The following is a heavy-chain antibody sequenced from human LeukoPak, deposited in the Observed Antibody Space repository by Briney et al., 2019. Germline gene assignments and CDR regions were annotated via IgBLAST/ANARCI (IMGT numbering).Heavy chain of an antibody. D-gene: IGHD5-18*01. V-gene: IGHV5-51*01. CDR3: ARTHSYGLSGPFDY. Sequence: GESLEISCKASGYRFTSYWIGWVRQVHGKGLEWIQTIYPGDSDTRYSPSFQGQVPISADKSISNAYLQWSSWQPAHTAMYYCARTHSYGLSGPFDYWGQGTLVTVSS. J-gene: IGHJ4*02. CDR2: IYPGDSDT. CDR1: GYRFTSYW.